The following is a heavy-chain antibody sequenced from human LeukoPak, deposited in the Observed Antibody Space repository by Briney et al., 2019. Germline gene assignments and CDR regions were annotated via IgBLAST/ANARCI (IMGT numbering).Heavy chain of an antibody. J-gene: IGHJ4*02. D-gene: IGHD2-15*01. CDR1: GYSFTTYW. V-gene: IGHV5-51*01. CDR2: IYPGDSDT. Sequence: GESLKISCRGSGYSFTTYWIGWVRQMPGKGLEWMGIIYPGDSDTRYSPSFQGQVTMSADKSINTAYLQWSSLKASDTAMYYCARRQGCSSSSCPPDSWGQGTLVTVSS. CDR3: ARRQGCSSSSCPPDS.